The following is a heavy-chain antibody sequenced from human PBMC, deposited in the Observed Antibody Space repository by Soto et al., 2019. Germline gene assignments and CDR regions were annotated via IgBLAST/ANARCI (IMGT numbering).Heavy chain of an antibody. D-gene: IGHD2-15*01. J-gene: IGHJ6*02. CDR3: AREVEGMDV. CDR1: GFIFSNYA. Sequence: QVHLVESGGGVVQPGRSLRLSCAASGFIFSNYAMHWVRQAPGKGLEWVTVISYDGSNKDYADSVKGRFTISRDNSKNTVYLQMNSLSAEDTAVYYCAREVEGMDVWGQGTTVTVSS. V-gene: IGHV3-30-3*01. CDR2: ISYDGSNK.